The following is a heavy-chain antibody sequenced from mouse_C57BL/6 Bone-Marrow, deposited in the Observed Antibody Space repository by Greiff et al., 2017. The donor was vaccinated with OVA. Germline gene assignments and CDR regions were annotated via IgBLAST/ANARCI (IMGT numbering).Heavy chain of an antibody. Sequence: QVQLQQSGAELVRPGTSVKVSCKASGYAFTNYLIEWVKQRPGQGLEWIGVINPGRGGTNYNEKFKGKATLTADKSSSTAYMQLSSRTSEDSAVYFCARLGGSSYVDYWGQGTTLTVSS. D-gene: IGHD1-1*01. CDR3: ARLGGSSYVDY. CDR1: GYAFTNYL. V-gene: IGHV1-54*01. CDR2: INPGRGGT. J-gene: IGHJ2*01.